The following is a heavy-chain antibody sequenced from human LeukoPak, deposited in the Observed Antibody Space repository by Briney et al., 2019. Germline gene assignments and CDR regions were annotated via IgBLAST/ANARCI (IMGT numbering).Heavy chain of an antibody. CDR2: IYHSGST. CDR3: ARDDKRGIGSSSWPFDY. V-gene: IGHV4-38-2*02. J-gene: IGHJ4*02. CDR1: GYSTSSGYY. Sequence: SETLSLTCTVSGYSTSSGYYWGWIRQPPGKGLEWIGSIYHSGSTYYNPSLKSRVTISVDTSKNQFSLKLSSVTAADTAVYYCARDDKRGIGSSSWPFDYWGQGTLVTVSS. D-gene: IGHD6-13*01.